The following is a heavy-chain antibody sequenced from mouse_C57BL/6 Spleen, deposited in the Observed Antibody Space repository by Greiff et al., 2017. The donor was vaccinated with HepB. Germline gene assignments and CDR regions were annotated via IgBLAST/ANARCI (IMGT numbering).Heavy chain of an antibody. D-gene: IGHD1-1*02. J-gene: IGHJ4*01. CDR2: IDPSDSYT. CDR1: GYTFTSYW. V-gene: IGHV1-69*01. Sequence: QVQLQQPGAELVMPGASVKLSCKASGYTFTSYWMHWVKQRPGQGLEWIGEIDPSDSYTNYNQKFKGKSTLTVAKSSSTAYMQLSSLTSEDSAVYYCARSYGKGYAMDYWGQGTSVTVSS. CDR3: ARSYGKGYAMDY.